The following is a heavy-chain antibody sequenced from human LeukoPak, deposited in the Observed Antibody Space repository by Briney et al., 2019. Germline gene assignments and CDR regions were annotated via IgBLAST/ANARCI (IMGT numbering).Heavy chain of an antibody. V-gene: IGHV4-4*02. J-gene: IGHJ6*02. CDR3: ARGDGDSAGYYYYGMDV. Sequence: SETLSLTCAVSGGSISSSNWWSWVRQPPGRGLEWIGEIYHSGSTNYNPSLKSRVTISVDKSKNQFSLKLSSVTAADTAVYYCARGDGDSAGYYYYGMDVWGQGTTVTVSS. CDR1: GGSISSSNW. D-gene: IGHD4-17*01. CDR2: IYHSGST.